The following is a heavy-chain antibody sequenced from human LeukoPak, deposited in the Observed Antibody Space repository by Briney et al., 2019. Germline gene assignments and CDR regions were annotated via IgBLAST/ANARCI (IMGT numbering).Heavy chain of an antibody. J-gene: IGHJ5*01. D-gene: IGHD6-19*01. Sequence: EASVKVSCKASGYTFREYGISWVRQAPGQGLEWMGWISTYNGDTEYAQKLHGRFTLTSDASTNTVYMELGALTSDDTAVYYCARDPSNTSGWYIWFDFWGQGTLVTVSS. CDR1: GYTFREYG. CDR3: ARDPSNTSGWYIWFDF. CDR2: ISTYNGDT. V-gene: IGHV1-18*04.